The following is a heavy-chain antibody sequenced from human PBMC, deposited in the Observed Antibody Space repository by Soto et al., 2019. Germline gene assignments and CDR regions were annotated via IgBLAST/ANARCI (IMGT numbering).Heavy chain of an antibody. Sequence: QVQLVQSGAEVKKPGSSVKVSCKASGGTFSSYTISWVRQAPGQGLEWMGRIIPILGIANYAQKFQGRVTIPADKSTSTAYMELSSLRSEDTAVYYCATRGYYYDSSGSGDYYYYGMDVWGQGTTVTVSS. CDR2: IIPILGIA. CDR1: GGTFSSYT. V-gene: IGHV1-69*02. CDR3: ATRGYYYDSSGSGDYYYYGMDV. D-gene: IGHD3-22*01. J-gene: IGHJ6*02.